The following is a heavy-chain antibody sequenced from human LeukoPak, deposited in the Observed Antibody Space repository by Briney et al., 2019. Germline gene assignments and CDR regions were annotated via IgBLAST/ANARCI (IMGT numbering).Heavy chain of an antibody. CDR1: GGSISSGGYY. V-gene: IGHV4-31*03. J-gene: IGHJ3*02. CDR3: AREPLYPARVGAFDI. D-gene: IGHD2-8*01. Sequence: SETLSFTCTVSGGSISSGGYYWSWIRQHPGKGLEWIGYIYYSGSTYYNPSLKSRVTISVDTSKNQFSLKLSSVTAADTAVYYCAREPLYPARVGAFDIWGQGTMVTVSS. CDR2: IYYSGST.